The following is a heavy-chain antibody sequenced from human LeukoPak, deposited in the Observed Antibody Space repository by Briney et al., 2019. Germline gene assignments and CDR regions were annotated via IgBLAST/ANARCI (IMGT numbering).Heavy chain of an antibody. D-gene: IGHD3-22*01. CDR3: ARDGRYYYDSSGYYDWFDP. J-gene: IGHJ5*02. Sequence: PSETLSLTCAVSGYSISSGYYWGWIRQPPGKGLEWIGSIYHSGSTYYNPSLKSRVTISVDTSKNQFSLKLSSVTAADTAVYYCARDGRYYYDSSGYYDWFDPWGQGTLVTVSS. CDR2: IYHSGST. CDR1: GYSISSGYY. V-gene: IGHV4-38-2*02.